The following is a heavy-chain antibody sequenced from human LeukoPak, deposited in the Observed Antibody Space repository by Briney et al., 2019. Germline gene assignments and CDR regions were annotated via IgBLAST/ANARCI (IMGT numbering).Heavy chain of an antibody. CDR3: ASRIAAAGTSFDY. D-gene: IGHD6-13*01. CDR1: GGSISSSSYY. Sequence: PSETLSLTCIVSGGSISSSSYYWGWIRQPPGKGLEWIGSIYYSGRTYYNPSLKSRVTISVDTSKNQFSLKLSSVTAADTAVYYCASRIAAAGTSFDYWGQGTLVTVSS. CDR2: IYYSGRT. J-gene: IGHJ4*02. V-gene: IGHV4-39*01.